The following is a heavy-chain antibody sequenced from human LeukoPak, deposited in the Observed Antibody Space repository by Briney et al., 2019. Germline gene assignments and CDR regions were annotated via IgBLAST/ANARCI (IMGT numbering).Heavy chain of an antibody. CDR1: GFTFNHYA. V-gene: IGHV3-53*01. CDR2: INHLGHT. D-gene: IGHD3/OR15-3a*01. J-gene: IGHJ4*02. Sequence: PGVSLRLSCADSGFTFNHYAMSWVRQAPGKGLEWVSGINHLGHTFYGDSVKGRFTISRDNSKNTLYLQMNSLRAEDTAVYYCARDPFAFGLFDYGGQGTLVTVSS. CDR3: ARDPFAFGLFDY.